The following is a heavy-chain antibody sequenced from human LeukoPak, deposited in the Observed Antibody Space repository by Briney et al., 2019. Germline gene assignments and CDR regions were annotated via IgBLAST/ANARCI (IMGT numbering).Heavy chain of an antibody. CDR2: IYTSGST. V-gene: IGHV4-61*02. CDR3: ARARPGAGIAAALIGFDP. CDR1: GGSISSGSYY. D-gene: IGHD6-13*01. Sequence: PSETLSLTCTVSGGSISSGSYYWSWIRQPAGKGLEWIGRIYTSGSTNYNPSLKSRVTISVDTSKNQFSLKLSSVTAADTAVYYCARARPGAGIAAALIGFDPWGQGTLVTVSS. J-gene: IGHJ5*02.